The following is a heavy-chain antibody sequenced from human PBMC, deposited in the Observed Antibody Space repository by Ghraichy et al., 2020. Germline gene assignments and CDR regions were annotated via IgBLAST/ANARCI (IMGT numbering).Heavy chain of an antibody. J-gene: IGHJ5*02. CDR2: IYYSGST. V-gene: IGHV4-59*01. D-gene: IGHD2-15*01. CDR3: ARGEGYCSGGSCYNWFDP. CDR1: GGSISSYY. Sequence: SETPSLTCTVSGGSISSYYWSWIRQPPGKGLEWIGYIYYSGSTNYNPSLKSRVTISVDTSKNQFSLKLSSVTAADTAVYYCARGEGYCSGGSCYNWFDPWGQGTLVTVSS.